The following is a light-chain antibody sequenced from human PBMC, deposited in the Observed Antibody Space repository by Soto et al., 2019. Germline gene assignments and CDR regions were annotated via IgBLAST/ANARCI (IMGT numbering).Light chain of an antibody. CDR3: QQYGRSPVLFT. V-gene: IGKV3-20*01. Sequence: EIVLTQSPGPLYLSPEARATLSCRASQSVDSSYLAWYQQKPRQSPRLLIYGASSRATGIPDRFSGSGSGTDVSLTISRLEPEVLAVYYCQQYGRSPVLFTCGPGPKVDMK. CDR1: QSVDSSY. J-gene: IGKJ3*01. CDR2: GAS.